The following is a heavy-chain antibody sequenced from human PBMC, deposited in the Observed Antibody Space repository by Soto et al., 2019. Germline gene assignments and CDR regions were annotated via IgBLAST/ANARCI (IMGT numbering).Heavy chain of an antibody. Sequence: PGGSLRLSCAASGFTFSSYGMHWVRHAPGKGLVWVSRINTDGSNTNYADSVKGRFTISRDNAKSTLFLQMNSLRDEDTAVYYCAREFCSGGNCYTYYFNPWGQGIPVTVSS. J-gene: IGHJ5*02. D-gene: IGHD2-15*01. CDR3: AREFCSGGNCYTYYFNP. CDR2: INTDGSNT. V-gene: IGHV3-74*01. CDR1: GFTFSSYG.